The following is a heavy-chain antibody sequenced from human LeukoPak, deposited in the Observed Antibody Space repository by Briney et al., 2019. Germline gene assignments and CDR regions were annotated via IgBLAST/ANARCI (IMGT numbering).Heavy chain of an antibody. D-gene: IGHD6-19*01. CDR1: GDSVTNKNAA. Sequence: SQTLSLTCAIAGDSVTNKNAAWNWIRQSPSRGLEWLGRTYYTSRWNKEYAESVKRRITISPDTSKNQFSLQINSVTPEDTAVYYCARGFFASGWASGGQGTLVTVSS. V-gene: IGHV6-1*01. CDR2: TYYTSRWNK. J-gene: IGHJ4*02. CDR3: ARGFFASGWAS.